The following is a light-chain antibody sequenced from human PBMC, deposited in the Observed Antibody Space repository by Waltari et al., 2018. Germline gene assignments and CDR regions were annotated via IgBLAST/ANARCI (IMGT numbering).Light chain of an antibody. CDR1: QSVGSN. V-gene: IGKV3-15*01. J-gene: IGKJ5*01. CDR3: QQYNNWPPIT. CDR2: AAS. Sequence: EVVMTQSPATLSVPPGERVTLSCRASQSVGSNLAWYEQKPGQAPRLLIYAASTRATGIPARFSGSGSGTEFTLTISSLQSEDFAVYYCQQYNNWPPITFGQGTRLEYK.